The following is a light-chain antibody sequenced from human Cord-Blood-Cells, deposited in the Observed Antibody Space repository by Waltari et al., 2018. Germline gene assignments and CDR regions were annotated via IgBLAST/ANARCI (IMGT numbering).Light chain of an antibody. CDR3: QQSYSTPFP. CDR2: AAS. Sequence: DIQMTQSPSSLSASVGDRVPITCRASQSISSYLNWYQQKPGKDPKPLIYAASSLQSGVPSSFSGSGSGTDFTLTISSLQPEDFATYYCQQSYSTPFPFGPGTKVDIK. J-gene: IGKJ3*01. CDR1: QSISSY. V-gene: IGKV1-39*01.